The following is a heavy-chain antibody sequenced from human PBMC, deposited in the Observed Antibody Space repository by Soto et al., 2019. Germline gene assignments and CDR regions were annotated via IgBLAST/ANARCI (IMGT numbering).Heavy chain of an antibody. V-gene: IGHV1-8*01. J-gene: IGHJ4*02. CDR1: GYTFTSYD. CDR2: MNPNSGNT. D-gene: IGHD3-3*01. CDR3: ARGVDFWSGYLVYYFDY. Sequence: ASVKVSCKASGYTFTSYDINWVRQATGQGLEWMGWMNPNSGNTGYAQKFQGRVTMTRNTSISTAYMELSSLRSEDTAVYYCARGVDFWSGYLVYYFDYRGQRTLVTVSS.